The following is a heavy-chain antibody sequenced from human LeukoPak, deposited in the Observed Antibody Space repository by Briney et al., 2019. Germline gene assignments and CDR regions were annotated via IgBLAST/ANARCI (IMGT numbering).Heavy chain of an antibody. J-gene: IGHJ3*02. V-gene: IGHV1-2*02. CDR2: INPNSGGT. D-gene: IGHD6-6*01. CDR1: GYTFTSYG. CDR3: AREMYSSSSIAFDI. Sequence: ASVKVSCKASGYTFTSYGISWARQAPGQGLEWMGWINPNSGGTNYAQKFQGRVTMTRDTSISTAYMELSRLRSDDTAVYYCAREMYSSSSIAFDIWGQGTMVTVSS.